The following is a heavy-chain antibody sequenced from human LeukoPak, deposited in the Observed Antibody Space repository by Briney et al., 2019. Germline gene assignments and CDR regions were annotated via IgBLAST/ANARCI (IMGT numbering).Heavy chain of an antibody. V-gene: IGHV3-23*01. Sequence: GGSLRLSCAASGFTFSSYAMSWVRQAPGKGLEWVSAINGSGGSTYYADSVKGRFTISRDNSKNTLYLQMNSLRAEDTAVYYCAKVSRSDYDFWSGYYFDYWGRGTLVTVSS. CDR3: AKVSRSDYDFWSGYYFDY. D-gene: IGHD3-3*01. J-gene: IGHJ4*02. CDR2: INGSGGST. CDR1: GFTFSSYA.